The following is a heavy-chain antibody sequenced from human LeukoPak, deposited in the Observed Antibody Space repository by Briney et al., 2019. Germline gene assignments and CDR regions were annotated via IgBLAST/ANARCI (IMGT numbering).Heavy chain of an antibody. CDR2: ISGYNGNT. V-gene: IGHV1-18*01. Sequence: ASVKVSCKASAYSFTRYGVSWVRQAPGQGLEWMGWISGYNGNTNYAQKFQGRVTMTTDTSTSTVYMELRSLRSDDTAVYYCARDDNYGSGQPDDWGQGTLVTVSS. CDR3: ARDDNYGSGQPDD. J-gene: IGHJ4*02. D-gene: IGHD3-10*01. CDR1: AYSFTRYG.